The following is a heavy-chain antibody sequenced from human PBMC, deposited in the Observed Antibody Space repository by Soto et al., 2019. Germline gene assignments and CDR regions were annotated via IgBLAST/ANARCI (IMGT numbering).Heavy chain of an antibody. V-gene: IGHV4-39*01. CDR1: GGSISSSRYY. J-gene: IGHJ6*02. CDR2: IYYSGST. CDR3: ARHYSSSSKGYYYYGMDV. Sequence: SETLSLTGTVSGGSISSSRYYLGWIRQPPGKGLEWIGSIYYSGSTYYNPSLKSRVTISVDTSKNQFSLKLSSVTAADTAVYYCARHYSSSSKGYYYYGMDVWGQGTTVTVSS. D-gene: IGHD6-6*01.